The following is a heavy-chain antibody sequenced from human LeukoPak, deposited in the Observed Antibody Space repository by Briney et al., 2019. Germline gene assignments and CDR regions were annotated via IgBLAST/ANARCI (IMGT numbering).Heavy chain of an antibody. CDR3: ARYADYRRAYSSSFNWFDP. CDR1: GGSFSGYY. V-gene: IGHV4-34*01. J-gene: IGHJ5*02. CDR2: INHSGST. D-gene: IGHD6-6*01. Sequence: PSETLSLACAVYGGSFSGYYWSWIRQPPGKGLEWIGEINHSGSTNYNPSLKSRVTISVDTSKNQFSLKLSSVTAADTAVYYCARYADYRRAYSSSFNWFDPWGQGILVTVSS.